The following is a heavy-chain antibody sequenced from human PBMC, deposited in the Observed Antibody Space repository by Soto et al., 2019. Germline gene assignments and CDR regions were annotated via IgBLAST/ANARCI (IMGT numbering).Heavy chain of an antibody. D-gene: IGHD3-9*01. V-gene: IGHV4-59*01. CDR1: GDSISRYY. J-gene: IGHJ6*02. CDR3: ASTYYDTLTGYPLYGLDV. Sequence: QVQLLESGPGLVKPSETLSLTCTVSGDSISRYYWNWVRQSPGKGLEWIGHIYYTGGTNYNPSLKSRRTIPVDTSKKQFSLKLSSVTAADAAVYYCASTYYDTLTGYPLYGLDVWGLGTTVTVSS. CDR2: IYYTGGT.